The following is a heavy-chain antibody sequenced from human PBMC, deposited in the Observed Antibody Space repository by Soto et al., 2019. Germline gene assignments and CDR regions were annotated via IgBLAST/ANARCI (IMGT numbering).Heavy chain of an antibody. J-gene: IGHJ6*03. CDR3: ATSSGYLYYYYMDV. CDR1: GGSISSYY. CDR2: IYYSGST. Sequence: SETLSLTCTVAGGSISSYYWSWIRQPPGKGLEWIGYIYYSGSTNYNPSLKSRVTISVDTSKNQFSLKLSSVTAADTAVYYCATSSGYLYYYYMDVWGKGTTVTVSS. V-gene: IGHV4-59*01. D-gene: IGHD3-3*01.